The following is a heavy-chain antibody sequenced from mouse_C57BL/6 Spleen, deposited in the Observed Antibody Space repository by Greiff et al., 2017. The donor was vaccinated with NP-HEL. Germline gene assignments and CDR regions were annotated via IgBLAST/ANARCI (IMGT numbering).Heavy chain of an antibody. J-gene: IGHJ3*01. D-gene: IGHD1-1*01. Sequence: VKLLESGTELVKPGASVKLSCKASGYTFTSYWMHWVKQRPGQGLEWIGNINPSNGGTNYNEKFKSKATLTVDKSSSTAYMQLSSLTSEDSAVYYCATEDYGSTWFAYWGQGTLVTVSA. CDR3: ATEDYGSTWFAY. CDR1: GYTFTSYW. V-gene: IGHV1-53*01. CDR2: INPSNGGT.